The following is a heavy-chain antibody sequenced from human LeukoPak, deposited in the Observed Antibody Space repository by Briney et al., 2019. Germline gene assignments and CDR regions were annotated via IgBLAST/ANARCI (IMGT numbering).Heavy chain of an antibody. CDR1: GYTFTNYG. CDR3: ARDRDLYDFWSGYYNLNHYFDY. V-gene: IGHV1-18*01. D-gene: IGHD3-3*01. CDR2: ISAYNGNT. J-gene: IGHJ4*02. Sequence: ASVKVSWKESGYTFTNYGISWVRQAPGQGREWMGWISAYNGNTNYAQKRQGRVTMTTDTSTSTAYMEQRSLRSDDTAAYYCARDRDLYDFWSGYYNLNHYFDYWGQGTLVTVSS.